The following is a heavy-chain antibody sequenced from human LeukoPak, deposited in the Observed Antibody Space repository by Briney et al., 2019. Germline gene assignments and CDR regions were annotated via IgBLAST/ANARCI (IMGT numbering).Heavy chain of an antibody. CDR3: ARGGYGLHYYYMDV. J-gene: IGHJ6*03. Sequence: ASVKVTCKASGYTFTGYYIHWVRQAPGQGLEWMGWIKPSSGGTNYAQNFQGRVTMTRDTSINTAYMELRSLRSDGTAVYYCARGGYGLHYYYMDVWGKGTTVTISS. CDR1: GYTFTGYY. D-gene: IGHD4-17*01. V-gene: IGHV1-2*02. CDR2: IKPSSGGT.